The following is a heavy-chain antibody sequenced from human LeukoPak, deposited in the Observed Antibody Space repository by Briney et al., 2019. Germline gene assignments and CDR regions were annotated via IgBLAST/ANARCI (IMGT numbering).Heavy chain of an antibody. Sequence: SETLSLTCTVSDGSISGHYWSWIRQPPGKGLESIGFVYYTGTTYYNPSLKSRVTISVDRSKNQFSLKLSSVTAADTAVYYCARGRVATFDYWGQGTLVTVSS. V-gene: IGHV4-59*11. CDR3: ARGRVATFDY. D-gene: IGHD5-12*01. CDR2: VYYTGTT. J-gene: IGHJ4*02. CDR1: DGSISGHY.